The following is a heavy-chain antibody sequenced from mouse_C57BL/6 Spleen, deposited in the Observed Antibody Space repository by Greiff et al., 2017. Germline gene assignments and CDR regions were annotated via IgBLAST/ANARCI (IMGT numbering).Heavy chain of an antibody. Sequence: VMLVESGPGLVAPSQSLSITCTVSGFSLTSYAISWVRQPPGKGLEWLGVIWTGGGTNYNSALKSRLSISKDNSKSQVFLKMNSLQTDDTARYYCATHYYGSSYGAWFAYWGQGTLVTVSA. D-gene: IGHD1-1*01. CDR1: GFSLTSYA. CDR2: IWTGGGT. J-gene: IGHJ3*01. CDR3: ATHYYGSSYGAWFAY. V-gene: IGHV2-9-1*01.